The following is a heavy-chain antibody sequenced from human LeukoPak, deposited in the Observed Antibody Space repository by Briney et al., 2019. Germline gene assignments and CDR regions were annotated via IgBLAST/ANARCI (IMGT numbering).Heavy chain of an antibody. Sequence: GASVKVSCKASGYTFTSYGISWVRQAPGQGLEWMGWISAYNGNTNYAQKLQGRVTMTTDTSTSTAYMELRSLRSDDTAVYYCARHKIGYSSSLDAFDIWGQGTMVTLSS. J-gene: IGHJ3*02. CDR3: ARHKIGYSSSLDAFDI. D-gene: IGHD6-13*01. V-gene: IGHV1-18*01. CDR2: ISAYNGNT. CDR1: GYTFTSYG.